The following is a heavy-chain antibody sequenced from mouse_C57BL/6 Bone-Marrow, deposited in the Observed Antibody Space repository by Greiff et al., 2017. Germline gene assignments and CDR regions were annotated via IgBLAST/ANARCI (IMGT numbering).Heavy chain of an antibody. D-gene: IGHD2-2*01. Sequence: QVQLKQPGAELVKPGASVKLSCKASGYTFTSYWMHWVKQRPGRGLEWIGRIDPNSGGTKYNEKFKSKATLTVDKPSSTAYMQLSSLTSEDSAVYYGARAGSTLVTTEAMDYWGQGTSVTVSS. CDR1: GYTFTSYW. CDR2: IDPNSGGT. V-gene: IGHV1-72*01. CDR3: ARAGSTLVTTEAMDY. J-gene: IGHJ4*01.